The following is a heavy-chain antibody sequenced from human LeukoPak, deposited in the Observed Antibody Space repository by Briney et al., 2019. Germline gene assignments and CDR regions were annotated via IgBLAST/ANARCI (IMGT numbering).Heavy chain of an antibody. Sequence: PGASVKVSCKASGYTFTSYAMHWVRQAPGQGLEWMGWINPNSGGTNYAQKFQGRVTMTRDTSISTAYMELSRLRSDDTAVYYCARDLRWELPLSDYWGQGTLVTVSS. J-gene: IGHJ4*02. CDR2: INPNSGGT. V-gene: IGHV1-2*02. D-gene: IGHD1-26*01. CDR3: ARDLRWELPLSDY. CDR1: GYTFTSYA.